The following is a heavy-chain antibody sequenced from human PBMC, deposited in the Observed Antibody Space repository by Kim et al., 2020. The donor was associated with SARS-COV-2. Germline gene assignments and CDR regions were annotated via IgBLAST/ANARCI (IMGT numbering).Heavy chain of an antibody. CDR1: GGSFSGYY. CDR2: INHSGST. Sequence: SETLSLTCAVYGGSFSGYYWSWIRQPPGKGLEWIGEINHSGSTNYNPSLNSRVTISVDTSKNQFYLKLSSVTAADTAVYYCARGEEGWYGHYMDVWGKGTPVTVSS. CDR3: ARGEEGWYGHYMDV. V-gene: IGHV4-34*01. D-gene: IGHD6-19*01. J-gene: IGHJ6*03.